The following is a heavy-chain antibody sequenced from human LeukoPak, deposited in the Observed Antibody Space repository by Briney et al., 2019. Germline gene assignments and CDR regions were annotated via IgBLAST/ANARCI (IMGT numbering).Heavy chain of an antibody. CDR2: INPNSGGT. CDR3: ARDNEDYYYYMDV. D-gene: IGHD1-1*01. Sequence: ASVKVSCKASGHTFTGYYMHWVRQAPGQGLEWMGWINPNSGGTNYAQKFQGRVTMTRDTSISTAYMELSRLRSDDTAVYYCARDNEDYYYYMDVWGKGTTVTVSS. V-gene: IGHV1-2*02. J-gene: IGHJ6*03. CDR1: GHTFTGYY.